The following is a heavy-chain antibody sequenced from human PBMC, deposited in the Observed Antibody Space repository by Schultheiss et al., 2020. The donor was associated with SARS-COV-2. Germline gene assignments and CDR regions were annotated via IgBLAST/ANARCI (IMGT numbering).Heavy chain of an antibody. J-gene: IGHJ6*03. CDR2: ISSNGGST. V-gene: IGHV3-64*01. Sequence: GGSLRLSCAASGFTFSSYAMSWVRQAPGKGLEYVSAISSNGGSTYYANSVKGRFTISRDNSKNTLYLQMGSLRAEDMAVYYCARDNPSGYLYYYMDVWGKGTTVTVSS. CDR3: ARDNPSGYLYYYMDV. D-gene: IGHD3-22*01. CDR1: GFTFSSYA.